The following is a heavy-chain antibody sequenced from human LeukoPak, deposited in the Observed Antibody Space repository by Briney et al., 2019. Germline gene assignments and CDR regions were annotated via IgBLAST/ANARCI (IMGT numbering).Heavy chain of an antibody. CDR1: GFTFSSYS. J-gene: IGHJ5*02. CDR2: ISSSSSYI. D-gene: IGHD1-26*01. V-gene: IGHV3-21*01. Sequence: GGSLRLSCAASGFTFSSYSMNWVRQAPGKGLEWVSSISSSSSYIYYADSVKGRFTISRDNAKNSLYLQMNSLRAEETAVYYCARDDSGSSSYCSAPWGQGTLVTVSS. CDR3: ARDDSGSSSYCSAP.